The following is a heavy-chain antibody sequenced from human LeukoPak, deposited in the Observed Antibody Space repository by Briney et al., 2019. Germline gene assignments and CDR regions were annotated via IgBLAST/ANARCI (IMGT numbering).Heavy chain of an antibody. CDR1: GFTFSTYA. D-gene: IGHD6-13*01. V-gene: IGHV3-23*01. J-gene: IGHJ4*02. CDR2: ISGSGGST. Sequence: GGSLRLSCAASGFTFSTYAMSWVRQAPGKGLKWVSAISGSGGSTYYADSVKGRFTISRDNSKNTLDLQMNSLRAEDTAVYYCAIEELAAAGRDFEYWRQVTLVTVSS. CDR3: AIEELAAAGRDFEY.